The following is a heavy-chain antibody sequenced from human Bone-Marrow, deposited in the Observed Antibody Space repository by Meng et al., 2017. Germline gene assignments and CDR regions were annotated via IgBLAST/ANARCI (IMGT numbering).Heavy chain of an antibody. Sequence: ESLKISCAASGFTFSSYSMNWVRQAPGKGLEWVSSISSSSSYIYYADSVKGRFTISRDNAKNSLYLQMNSLRAEDTAVYYCAREDYYDSSGYWGAFDIWGQGTMVTVSS. J-gene: IGHJ3*02. CDR1: GFTFSSYS. CDR3: AREDYYDSSGYWGAFDI. V-gene: IGHV3-21*01. D-gene: IGHD3-22*01. CDR2: ISSSSSYI.